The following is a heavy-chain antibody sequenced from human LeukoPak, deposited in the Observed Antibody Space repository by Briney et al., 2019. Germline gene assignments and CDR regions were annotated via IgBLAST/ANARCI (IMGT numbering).Heavy chain of an antibody. J-gene: IGHJ5*02. V-gene: IGHV3-48*01. CDR1: GFTFSSYS. Sequence: PGGSLRLSCAASGFTFSSYSMNWVRQAPGKGLEWVSYISVSSSTIYYADSVKGRFTISRDNAKNSLYLQMNSLRAEDTAVYYCAGAGADDYGDYGWFDPWGQGTLVTVSS. CDR2: ISVSSSTI. CDR3: AGAGADDYGDYGWFDP. D-gene: IGHD4-17*01.